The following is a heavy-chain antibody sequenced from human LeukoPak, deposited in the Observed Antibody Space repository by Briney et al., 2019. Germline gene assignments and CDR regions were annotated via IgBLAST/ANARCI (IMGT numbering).Heavy chain of an antibody. D-gene: IGHD6-13*01. CDR3: ASHYGIAAAYRGSWFDP. CDR2: INHSGST. Sequence: SETLSLTCAVYGGSFSGYYWSWIRQPPGKGLEWIGEINHSGSTNYNPSLKSRVTISVDTSKNQFSLKLSSVTAAGTAVYYCASHYGIAAAYRGSWFDPWGQGTLVTVSS. J-gene: IGHJ5*02. CDR1: GGSFSGYY. V-gene: IGHV4-34*01.